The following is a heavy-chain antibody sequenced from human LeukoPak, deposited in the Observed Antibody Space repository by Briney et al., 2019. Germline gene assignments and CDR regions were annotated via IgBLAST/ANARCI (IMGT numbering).Heavy chain of an antibody. J-gene: IGHJ4*02. CDR3: ARATKSGYSSGWTAYY. V-gene: IGHV3-30-3*01. CDR1: GFTFSSYA. D-gene: IGHD6-19*01. CDR2: ISYDGSNK. Sequence: PGGSLRLSCAASGFTFSSYAMHWVRQAPGKGLEWVAVISYDGSNKYYADSVKGRFTISRDNSKNTLYLQMNSLRAEDTAVYYCARATKSGYSSGWTAYYWGQGTLVTVSS.